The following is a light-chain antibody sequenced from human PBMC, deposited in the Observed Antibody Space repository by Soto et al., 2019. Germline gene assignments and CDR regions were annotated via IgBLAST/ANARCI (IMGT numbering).Light chain of an antibody. Sequence: QSVLTQPPSVSGDPGQRVTISCTGSSSTIGAGYDVHWYQQLPGTAPKLLIYGNSNRPSGVPYRFSGSKSGTSSSLAITGRQAEDEDDYYCQSYVSSLSAPVFGTGTKLTAL. CDR3: QSYVSSLSAPV. J-gene: IGLJ1*01. CDR1: SSTIGAGYD. CDR2: GNS. V-gene: IGLV1-40*01.